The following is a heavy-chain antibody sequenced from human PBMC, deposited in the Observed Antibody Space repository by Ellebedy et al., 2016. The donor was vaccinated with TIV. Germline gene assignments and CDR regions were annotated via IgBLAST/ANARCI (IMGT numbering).Heavy chain of an antibody. J-gene: IGHJ6*02. CDR3: VRVLMDYYDSSGYYYEPYYYGMDV. CDR1: GYTFTSYD. V-gene: IGHV1-8*03. CDR2: MNPNSGNT. Sequence: AASVKVSCKASGYTFTSYDINWVRQATGQGLEWMGWMNPNSGNTGYAQKFQGRVTITRNTSISTAYMELSSLRSEDTAVYYCVRVLMDYYDSSGYYYEPYYYGMDVWGQGTTVTVSS. D-gene: IGHD3-22*01.